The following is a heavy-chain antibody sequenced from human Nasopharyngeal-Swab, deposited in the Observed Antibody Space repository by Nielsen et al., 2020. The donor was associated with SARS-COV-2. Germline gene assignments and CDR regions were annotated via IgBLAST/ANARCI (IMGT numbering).Heavy chain of an antibody. CDR2: ISYDGSNK. J-gene: IGHJ4*02. D-gene: IGHD6-19*01. V-gene: IGHV3-30*04. Sequence: GGSLRLSCTTSGFTFGDYAMSWFRQAPGKGLEWVAVISYDGSNKYYGESVKGRFTISRDNSKNTLYLQMNSLRAEDTAVYYCAREHSSGWYYFDYWGQGMLVTVSS. CDR3: AREHSSGWYYFDY. CDR1: GFTFGDYA.